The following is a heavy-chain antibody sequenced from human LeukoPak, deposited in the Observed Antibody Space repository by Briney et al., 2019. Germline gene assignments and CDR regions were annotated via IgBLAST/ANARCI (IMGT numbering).Heavy chain of an antibody. D-gene: IGHD2-15*01. CDR3: ARYCNGGSCYSYYFDY. V-gene: IGHV4-4*08. Sequence: KPSETLSLTCTVSGGSISSYYWSWIRQPPGKGLEWIGYIYPSGSTNYNPSLKSRVTISVDTSTNQFSLRLSSVTATDTAVYYCARYCNGGSCYSYYFDYWGKGTLVTVSS. CDR2: IYPSGST. J-gene: IGHJ4*02. CDR1: GGSISSYY.